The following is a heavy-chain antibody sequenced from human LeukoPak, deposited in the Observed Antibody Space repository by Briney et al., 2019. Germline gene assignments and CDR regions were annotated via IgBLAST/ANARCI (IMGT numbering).Heavy chain of an antibody. J-gene: IGHJ4*02. V-gene: IGHV3-48*01. Sequence: PGGSLRLSCAASGFTFSSYSMNWVRQAPGKGLEWVSYISSSSTIYYADSVKGRFTISRDNAKNSLYLQMNSLRAEDTAVYYCARGWRYDILTGYYGYWGQGTLVTVSS. CDR3: ARGWRYDILTGYYGY. CDR2: ISSSSTI. D-gene: IGHD3-9*01. CDR1: GFTFSSYS.